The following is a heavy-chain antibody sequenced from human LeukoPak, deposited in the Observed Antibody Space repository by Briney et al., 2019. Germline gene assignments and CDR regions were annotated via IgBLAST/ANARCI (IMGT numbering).Heavy chain of an antibody. Sequence: PAETLSLTCAVSGYSISSGYYWGWIRQPPGKGLEWIGSIYHSGSPYYNPSLKSRVTVSVDTSKNQFSLKLSSVTAADTAVYYCARVRYYDFWSGYYGSFDYWGQGTLVNVSS. D-gene: IGHD3-3*01. CDR2: IYHSGSP. CDR3: ARVRYYDFWSGYYGSFDY. J-gene: IGHJ4*02. CDR1: GYSISSGYY. V-gene: IGHV4-38-2*01.